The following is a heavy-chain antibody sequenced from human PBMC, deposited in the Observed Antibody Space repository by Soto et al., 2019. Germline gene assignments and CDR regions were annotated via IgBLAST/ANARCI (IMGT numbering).Heavy chain of an antibody. Sequence: GASVKVFCKASGYTLTGYYMHWVRQAPGQGFAWLGWLNPNSGGTNYAQKFQGRVTMTRNTTISTANMELSRLRSDDTAVYYCARGDGSVSDYYYYYGMDVWGQGTTVTVSS. D-gene: IGHD3-10*01. J-gene: IGHJ6*02. CDR1: GYTLTGYY. CDR3: ARGDGSVSDYYYYYGMDV. CDR2: LNPNSGGT. V-gene: IGHV1-2*02.